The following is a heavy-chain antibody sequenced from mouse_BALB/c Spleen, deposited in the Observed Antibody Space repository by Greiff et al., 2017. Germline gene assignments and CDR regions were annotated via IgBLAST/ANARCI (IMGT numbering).Heavy chain of an antibody. CDR3: ARDGRMGLPSWFAY. CDR2: ISDGGSYT. V-gene: IGHV5-4*02. J-gene: IGHJ3*01. D-gene: IGHD2-2*01. Sequence: EVQGVESGGGLVKPGGSLKLSCVASGFTFSDYYMYWVRQTPEKRLEWVATISDGGSYTYYPDSVKGRFTISRDNAKNNLYLQMSSLKSEDTAMYYCARDGRMGLPSWFAYWGQGTLVTVSA. CDR1: GFTFSDYY.